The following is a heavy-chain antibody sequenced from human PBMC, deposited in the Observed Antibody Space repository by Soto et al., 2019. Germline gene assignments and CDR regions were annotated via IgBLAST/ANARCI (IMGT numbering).Heavy chain of an antibody. CDR3: ARDSYSSSWYAAFDI. CDR1: GGSISSGGYY. Sequence: LSLTCTVSGGSISSGGYYWSWIRQHPGKGLEWIGYIYYSGSTYYNPSLKSRVTISVDTSKNQFSLKLSSVTAADTAVYYCARDSYSSSWYAAFDIWAKGQWSPSPQ. CDR2: IYYSGST. V-gene: IGHV4-31*03. J-gene: IGHJ3*02. D-gene: IGHD6-13*01.